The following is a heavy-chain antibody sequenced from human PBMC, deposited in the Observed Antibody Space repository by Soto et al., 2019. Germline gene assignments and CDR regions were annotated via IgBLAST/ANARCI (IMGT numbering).Heavy chain of an antibody. D-gene: IGHD2-2*02. V-gene: IGHV1-8*01. CDR3: ARWKRYTNDY. Sequence: QVQLVQSGAEVKKPGASVKVSCKASGYTFSNYDINWVRQATGQGLEWMGWMSPNSGQTGYAQKCQGRVTMTRNTSSSTAYMELSSLRSEDTAVYYCARWKRYTNDYWGQGTLVTVSS. CDR2: MSPNSGQT. CDR1: GYTFSNYD. J-gene: IGHJ4*02.